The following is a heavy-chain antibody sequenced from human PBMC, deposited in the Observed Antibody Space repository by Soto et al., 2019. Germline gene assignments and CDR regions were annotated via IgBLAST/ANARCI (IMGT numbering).Heavy chain of an antibody. J-gene: IGHJ4*02. CDR2: ISSSSSYI. CDR1: GFTFSSYS. Sequence: PGGSLRLSCAASGFTFSSYSMNWVRQAPGKGLEWVSSISSSSSYIYYADSVKGRFTISRDNAKNSLYLQMNSLRAEDTAVYYCARGHGGGELSSLLYSPILLFAYWGQGTLVTVSS. V-gene: IGHV3-21*01. D-gene: IGHD3-10*01. CDR3: ARGHGGGELSSLLYSPILLFAY.